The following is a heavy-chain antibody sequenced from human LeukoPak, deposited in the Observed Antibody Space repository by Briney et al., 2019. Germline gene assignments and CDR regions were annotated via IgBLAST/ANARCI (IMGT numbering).Heavy chain of an antibody. V-gene: IGHV1-18*01. D-gene: IGHD4-11*01. CDR2: ISANNGGT. Sequence: GASVKVSCKTSGYTFTIHGISWGRQAPGQGLEWMGWISANNGGTNYAQKMPGRRTMTTDTSTSTAFMELRSLSSDDTAIYYCARDWPTVIADYWGQGTLVTVSS. J-gene: IGHJ4*02. CDR3: ARDWPTVIADY. CDR1: GYTFTIHG.